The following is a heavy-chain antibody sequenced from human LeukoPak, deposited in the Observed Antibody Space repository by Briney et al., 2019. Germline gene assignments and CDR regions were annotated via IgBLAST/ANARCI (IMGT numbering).Heavy chain of an antibody. CDR3: ARARCSSTSCSPGFDY. D-gene: IGHD2-2*01. J-gene: IGHJ4*02. CDR2: IYYSGST. V-gene: IGHV4-31*03. Sequence: SETLSLTCTVSGGSISSGGYSWSWIRQHPGKGLEWIGYIYYSGSTYYNPSLKSRVTISVDTSKNQFSLKPSSVTAADTAVYYCARARCSSTSCSPGFDYWGQGTLVTVSS. CDR1: GGSISSGGYS.